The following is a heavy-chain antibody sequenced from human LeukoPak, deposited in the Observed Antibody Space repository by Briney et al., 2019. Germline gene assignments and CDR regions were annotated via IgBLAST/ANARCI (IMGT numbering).Heavy chain of an antibody. D-gene: IGHD6-19*01. J-gene: IGHJ4*02. Sequence: PGGSLRLSCAASGFTFSSYGMHWVRQAPGKGLEWVAVISYDGSNKYYADSVKGRFTISRDNSKNTLYLQMNSLRAEDTAVYYCAKESAFSGYSSGWFFDYWGQGTLVTVSS. V-gene: IGHV3-30*18. CDR1: GFTFSSYG. CDR2: ISYDGSNK. CDR3: AKESAFSGYSSGWFFDY.